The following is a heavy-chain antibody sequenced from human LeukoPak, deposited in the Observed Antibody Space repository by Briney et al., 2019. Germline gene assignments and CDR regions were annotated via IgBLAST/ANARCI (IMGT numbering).Heavy chain of an antibody. CDR3: AGYYDSSGDAFDI. CDR1: GFTFSSYE. Sequence: GGSLRLSCAASGFTFSSYEMNWVRQAPGKGLEWVSYISSSGSTIYYADSVKGRFTISRDNAKNSLYLQMNSLRAEDTAVYYCAGYYDSSGDAFDIWGQGTMVTVSS. V-gene: IGHV3-48*03. J-gene: IGHJ3*02. CDR2: ISSSGSTI. D-gene: IGHD3-22*01.